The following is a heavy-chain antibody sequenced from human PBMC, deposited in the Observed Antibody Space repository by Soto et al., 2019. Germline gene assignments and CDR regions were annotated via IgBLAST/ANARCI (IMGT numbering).Heavy chain of an antibody. V-gene: IGHV1-69*01. CDR3: DRDLNYYDSSGYYARGYYGMDV. CDR2: IIPIFGTA. D-gene: IGHD3-22*01. Sequence: QVQLVQSGAEVKKPGSSVKVSCKASGGNFSSYAISWVRQAPGQGLEWMGGIIPIFGTANYAQKFQGRVTITADESTSTAYMELSSLRSEDTAVSYCDRDLNYYDSSGYYARGYYGMDVWGQGTTVTVSS. CDR1: GGNFSSYA. J-gene: IGHJ6*02.